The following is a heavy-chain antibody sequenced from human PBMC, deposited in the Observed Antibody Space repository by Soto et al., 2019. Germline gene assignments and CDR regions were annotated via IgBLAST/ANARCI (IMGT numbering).Heavy chain of an antibody. J-gene: IGHJ4*02. CDR2: IYHSGST. CDR3: ARGGYYDSSGYGDY. CDR1: GGSISSSNW. Sequence: ASETLSLTCAVSGGSISSSNWWSWVRQPPGKGLEWIGEIYHSGSTNYNPSLKSRVTISVDKSKNQFSLKLSSVTAADTAVYYCARGGYYDSSGYGDYWGQGTLVTVSS. D-gene: IGHD3-22*01. V-gene: IGHV4-4*02.